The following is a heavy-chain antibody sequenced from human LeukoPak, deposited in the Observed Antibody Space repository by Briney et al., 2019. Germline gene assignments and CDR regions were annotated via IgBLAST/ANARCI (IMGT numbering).Heavy chain of an antibody. V-gene: IGHV1-24*01. J-gene: IGHJ4*02. Sequence: ASVKVSCKVSGYTLTELSMYWVRQAPGKGLEWMGGFDPEDGETIYAQKVQGGVTMTEDTSPDTAYMERGRLRAVETAGYYCSAANGTDYYDSSGYFYYWGQGTLVTVSS. CDR3: SAANGTDYYDSSGYFYY. D-gene: IGHD3-22*01. CDR1: GYTLTELS. CDR2: FDPEDGET.